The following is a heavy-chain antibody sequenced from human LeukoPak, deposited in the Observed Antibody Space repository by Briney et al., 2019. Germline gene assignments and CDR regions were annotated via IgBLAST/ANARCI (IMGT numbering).Heavy chain of an antibody. CDR1: GFTFSTYN. V-gene: IGHV3-66*01. Sequence: PGGSLRLSCAASGFTFSTYNMSWVRQAPGKGLEWVSVIYSGGGTNYADSVKGRFTISRDNSKNTLYLQMNSLRVEDTAVYYCARNNSGVWFDPRGQGTLVSVSS. CDR2: IYSGGGT. CDR3: ARNNSGVWFDP. D-gene: IGHD4-23*01. J-gene: IGHJ5*02.